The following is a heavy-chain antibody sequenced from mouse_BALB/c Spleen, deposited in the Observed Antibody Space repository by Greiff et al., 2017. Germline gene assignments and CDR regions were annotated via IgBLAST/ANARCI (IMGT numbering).Heavy chain of an antibody. Sequence: LQQSGGGLVKPGGSLKLSCAASGFTFSSYAMSWVRQTPEKRLEWVASISSGGSTYYPDSVKGRFTISRDNARNILYLQMSSLRSEDTAMYYCARMGLRGDYYAMDYWGQGTSVTVSS. V-gene: IGHV5-6-5*01. CDR3: ARMGLRGDYYAMDY. J-gene: IGHJ4*01. CDR2: ISSGGST. D-gene: IGHD2-2*01. CDR1: GFTFSSYA.